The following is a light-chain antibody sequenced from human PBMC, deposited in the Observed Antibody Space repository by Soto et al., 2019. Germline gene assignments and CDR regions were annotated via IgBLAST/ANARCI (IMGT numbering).Light chain of an antibody. CDR2: DAS. J-gene: IGKJ5*01. CDR3: QQRSNWPPV. Sequence: IVLTQSPASLSLSPGESATLSCGASQSVSSSYLAWYQQKPGLAPRLLIYDASSRATGIPDRFSGSGSGTDFTLTISSLEPEDFAVYYCQQRSNWPPVFGQRTRLEIK. V-gene: IGKV3D-20*02. CDR1: QSVSSSY.